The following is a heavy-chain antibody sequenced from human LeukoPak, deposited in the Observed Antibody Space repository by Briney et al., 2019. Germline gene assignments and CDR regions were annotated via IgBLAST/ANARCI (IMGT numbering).Heavy chain of an antibody. J-gene: IGHJ4*02. CDR1: GGTFSSYA. V-gene: IGHV1-69*06. CDR3: ARGQKYRSGYTVTELGSGYFDY. CDR2: IIPIFGTA. D-gene: IGHD5-18*01. Sequence: SVKVSCKASGGTFSSYAISWVRQAPGQGLEWMGGIIPIFGTANYAQKFQGRVTINADKSTSTAYMELSSLRSEDTAVYYCARGQKYRSGYTVTELGSGYFDYWGQGTLVTVSS.